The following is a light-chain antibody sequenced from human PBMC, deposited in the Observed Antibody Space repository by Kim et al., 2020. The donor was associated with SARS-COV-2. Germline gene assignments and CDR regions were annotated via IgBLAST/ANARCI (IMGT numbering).Light chain of an antibody. V-gene: IGLV1-47*01. CDR3: AAWDDSLSGLYV. Sequence: QRVTIACSGSTSNIGNNYVYWYQQVPGTAPKRLIYRDNQRPSGVPDRFSGSKSGTSASLAISGLRSEDEADYFCAAWDDSLSGLYVFGTGTKVTVL. CDR2: RDN. J-gene: IGLJ1*01. CDR1: TSNIGNNY.